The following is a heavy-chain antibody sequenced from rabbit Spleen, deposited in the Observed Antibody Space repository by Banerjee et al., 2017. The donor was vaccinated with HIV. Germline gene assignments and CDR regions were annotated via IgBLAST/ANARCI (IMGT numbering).Heavy chain of an antibody. CDR2: IYVDSGNS. J-gene: IGHJ6*01. CDR1: GFSFSSGYW. CDR3: ARGSTNGLSILRF. V-gene: IGHV1S45*01. D-gene: IGHD1-1*01. Sequence: QEQLEESGGDLVKPEGSLTLTCTASGFSFSSGYWICWVRQAPGKGLEWIACIYVDSGNSYYASWAKGRFTLSKTSSTTVTLQMTSLTAADTATYFCARGSTNGLSILRFWGQGTLVTVS.